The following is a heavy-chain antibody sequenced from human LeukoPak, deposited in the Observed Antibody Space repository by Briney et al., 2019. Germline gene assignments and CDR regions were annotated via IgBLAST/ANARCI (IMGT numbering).Heavy chain of an antibody. V-gene: IGHV3-7*03. Sequence: PGGSLRLSCAASGFTFSSYAMHWVRQAPGKGLEWVANIKQDGSEKYYVDSVKGRFTISRDNSKNTVYLQMNSLRSEDTAVYYCAKNIRAQYWGQGTLVTVSS. CDR1: GFTFSSYA. CDR3: AKNIRAQY. D-gene: IGHD2/OR15-2a*01. J-gene: IGHJ4*02. CDR2: IKQDGSEK.